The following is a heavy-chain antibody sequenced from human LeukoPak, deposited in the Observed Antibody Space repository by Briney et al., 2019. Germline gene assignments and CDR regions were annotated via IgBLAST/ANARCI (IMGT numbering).Heavy chain of an antibody. J-gene: IGHJ4*02. CDR2: ISSSSSYI. CDR1: TITFRSYV. D-gene: IGHD2-15*01. V-gene: IGHV3-21*01. Sequence: KTGGSLRLSCAASTITFRSYVMNWVRQAPGKGLEWVSSISSSSSYIYYADSVKGRFTISRDNAKNLLYLQMNSLRAEDTAVYYCARAYCSGGSCYPFDYWGQGTLVTVSS. CDR3: ARAYCSGGSCYPFDY.